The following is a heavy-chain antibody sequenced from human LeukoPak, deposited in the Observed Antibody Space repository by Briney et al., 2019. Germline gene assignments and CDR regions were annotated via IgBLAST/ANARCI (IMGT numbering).Heavy chain of an antibody. CDR2: VNRDGSET. V-gene: IGHV3-7*03. CDR3: ARNNGMDV. J-gene: IGHJ6*02. CDR1: GFALSSHW. Sequence: GGSLRLSCAASGFALSSHWMTWVRQVPGRGPEWVANVNRDGSETYYLDSVKGRFTISKDNAKNSLYLQMNSLRAEDTALYHCARNNGMDVWGQETTVIVSS.